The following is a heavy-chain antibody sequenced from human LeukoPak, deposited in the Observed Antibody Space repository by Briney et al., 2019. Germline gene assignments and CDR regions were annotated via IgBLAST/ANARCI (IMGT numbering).Heavy chain of an antibody. V-gene: IGHV3-7*01. D-gene: IGHD2-2*02. Sequence: GGSLRLSCAASGFTFSSFWMSWVRQAPGKGLECLANINQDGSEKYYVDSVKGRFTISRDNAKNSLYLQMNSLRAEDTAVYYCARPQLYNSGTCYTGYWGQGALVTVSS. J-gene: IGHJ4*02. CDR3: ARPQLYNSGTCYTGY. CDR2: INQDGSEK. CDR1: GFTFSSFW.